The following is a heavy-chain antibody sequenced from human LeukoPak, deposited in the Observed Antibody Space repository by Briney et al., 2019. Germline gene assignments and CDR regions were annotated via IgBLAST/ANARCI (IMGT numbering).Heavy chain of an antibody. CDR2: IHYTGST. D-gene: IGHD3-22*01. CDR1: GGAISGYY. Sequence: SETLSLTCTVSGGAISGYYCSWIRQPPGKGLEWIGYIHYTGSTNYNPSLKSRVTISVDTSKNQFSLKLSSVTAADTAVYYCARSRNYDSSGYYVRYVFDIWGQGTMVTVSS. CDR3: ARSRNYDSSGYYVRYVFDI. V-gene: IGHV4-59*08. J-gene: IGHJ3*02.